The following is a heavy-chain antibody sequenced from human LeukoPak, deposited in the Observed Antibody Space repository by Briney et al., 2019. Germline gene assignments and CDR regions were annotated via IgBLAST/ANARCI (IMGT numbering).Heavy chain of an antibody. D-gene: IGHD7-27*01. Sequence: PSETLSLTCTVYGGSFRGYYWSWIRQPPGKGLEWIGEIYHSGSTNYNPSLKSRVTISVDTSKNQFSLRLSSVTAADTAVYYCARLRIPGDFDVWGRGTLVIVSS. J-gene: IGHJ2*01. CDR2: IYHSGST. V-gene: IGHV4-34*01. CDR1: GGSFRGYY. CDR3: ARLRIPGDFDV.